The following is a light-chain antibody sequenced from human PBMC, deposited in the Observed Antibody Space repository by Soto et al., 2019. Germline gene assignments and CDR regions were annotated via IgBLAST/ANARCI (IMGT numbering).Light chain of an antibody. CDR2: GAS. Sequence: EIVLTQSPGTLSVSPGERATLSCRASQTFSSSFFAWYQQKPGQAPRLLIYGASTRATGIPDRFSGSASGTDFTLTISRLEPEDFAVYFCHQFASSLTFGQGTKVEIK. V-gene: IGKV3-20*01. CDR3: HQFASSLT. J-gene: IGKJ1*01. CDR1: QTFSSSF.